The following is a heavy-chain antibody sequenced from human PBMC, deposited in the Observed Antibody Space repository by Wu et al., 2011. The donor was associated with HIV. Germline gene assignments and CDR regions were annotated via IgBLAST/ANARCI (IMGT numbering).Heavy chain of an antibody. CDR3: ASGYCGANSCYSLDY. Sequence: QVQLVQSGAEVKKPGSSVKVSCKASGGTFSTYAISWVRQAPGQGLEWMGRIIPLSGKTGYAQKFQGRVAITKDTSISTAYLELTNLSSDDTAVYYCASGYCGANSCYSLDYWGQGTLVTVSS. CDR1: GGTFSTYA. D-gene: IGHD2-15*01. J-gene: IGHJ4*02. V-gene: IGHV1-69*04. CDR2: IIPLSGKT.